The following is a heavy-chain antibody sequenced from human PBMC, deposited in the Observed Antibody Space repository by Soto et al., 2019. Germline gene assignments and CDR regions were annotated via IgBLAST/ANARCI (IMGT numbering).Heavy chain of an antibody. D-gene: IGHD4-17*01. J-gene: IGHJ6*02. CDR1: GGTFSSYA. CDR2: IIPIYGTA. Sequence: QVQLVQSGAEVKKPGSSVKVSCKASGGTFSSYAINWVRQAPGQGLEWLGGIIPIYGTANYAQKFQGRVTITADESRRTGYMEVSSLRSEDTAVYYCARERYRVYGDTVLNYYYYGMDVWGQGTTVTASS. CDR3: ARERYRVYGDTVLNYYYYGMDV. V-gene: IGHV1-69*12.